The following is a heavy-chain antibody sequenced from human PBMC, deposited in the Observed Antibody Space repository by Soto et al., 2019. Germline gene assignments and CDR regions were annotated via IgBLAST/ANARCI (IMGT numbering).Heavy chain of an antibody. Sequence: LSLTCTVSGDSITSSDYYWSWIRQPPGNGLEWIGYIYYNGSTYSSPSLKSRVTLSLDKSKNLFSLQLTSVTAADTAVYYCARELSGYRYGPGEVYWGQGTLVTVSS. J-gene: IGHJ1*01. CDR1: GDSITSSDYY. D-gene: IGHD5-18*01. V-gene: IGHV4-30-4*01. CDR3: ARELSGYRYGPGEVY. CDR2: IYYNGST.